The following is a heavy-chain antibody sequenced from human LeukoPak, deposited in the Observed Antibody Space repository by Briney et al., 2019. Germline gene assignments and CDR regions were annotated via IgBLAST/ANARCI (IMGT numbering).Heavy chain of an antibody. CDR2: ISGSGAFE. J-gene: IGHJ4*02. CDR1: GFTFNNYA. V-gene: IGHV3-23*01. Sequence: GSLRLSCATSGFTFNNYALTWVRQVPGKGLEWVSSISGSGAFEYYADSVKGRFTISRDNSKDTVYLQMISLRAEDTAIYFCAKEGHLGSCSSTTCYLDYWGQGTLVTVSS. D-gene: IGHD2-2*01. CDR3: AKEGHLGSCSSTTCYLDY.